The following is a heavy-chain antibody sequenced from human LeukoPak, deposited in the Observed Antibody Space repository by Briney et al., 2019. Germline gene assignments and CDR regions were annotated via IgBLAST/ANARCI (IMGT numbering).Heavy chain of an antibody. V-gene: IGHV1-69*05. J-gene: IGHJ6*03. Sequence: GASVKVSCKASGGTFSSYAISWVRQAPGQGLEWMGGIIPIFGTANYAQKFQGRVTITTDESTSTAYMELSSLRSEDTAVYYCARRAQHITVTPDAYYYYYYMDVWGKGTTVTVSS. CDR3: ARRAQHITVTPDAYYYYYYMDV. CDR2: IIPIFGTA. CDR1: GGTFSSYA. D-gene: IGHD4-17*01.